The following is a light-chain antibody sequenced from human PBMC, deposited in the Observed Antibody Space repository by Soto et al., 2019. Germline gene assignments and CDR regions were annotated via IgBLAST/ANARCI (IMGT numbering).Light chain of an antibody. Sequence: DIQLTQSPSSLSASVGDRVTITCRGSQGVSKYLNWYHQKPGRAPMLLIYSTSNLQHGVPSRFSGNGSGPNFNLTIARLQPEDLGTYYCQQSYSSPWTFGQGPRV. CDR1: QGVSKY. CDR2: STS. CDR3: QQSYSSPWT. V-gene: IGKV1-39*01. J-gene: IGKJ1*01.